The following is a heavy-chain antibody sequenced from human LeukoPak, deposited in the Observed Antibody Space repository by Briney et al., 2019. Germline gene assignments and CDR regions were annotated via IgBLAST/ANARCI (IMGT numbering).Heavy chain of an antibody. D-gene: IGHD5-18*01. V-gene: IGHV5-51*01. Sequence: GASLQISCQGSGSSFTSYWIGWVRQMPGKGLGWMGIIYPGDSDTRYSPSFQGQVTISADKSISTAYLQWSGLKASDTAMYYCARSLAAMVYFDYWGQGTLVTVSS. CDR2: IYPGDSDT. CDR1: GSSFTSYW. CDR3: ARSLAAMVYFDY. J-gene: IGHJ4*02.